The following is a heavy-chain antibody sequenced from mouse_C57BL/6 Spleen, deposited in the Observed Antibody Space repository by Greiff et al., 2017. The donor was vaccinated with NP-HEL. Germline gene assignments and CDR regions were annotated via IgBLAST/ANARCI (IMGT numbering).Heavy chain of an antibody. J-gene: IGHJ2*01. V-gene: IGHV5-16*01. CDR3: AREGYGNYFDY. CDR2: INYDGSST. Sequence: EVQLVESEGGLVQPGSSMKLSCTASGFTFSDYYMAWVRQVPEKGLEWVANINYDGSSTYYLDSLKSRFIISRDNAKNILYLQMSSLKSEDTATYYCAREGYGNYFDYWGQGTTLTVSS. CDR1: GFTFSDYY. D-gene: IGHD2-1*01.